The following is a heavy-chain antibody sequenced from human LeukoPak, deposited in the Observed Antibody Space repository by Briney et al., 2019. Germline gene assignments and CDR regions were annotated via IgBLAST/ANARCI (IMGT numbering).Heavy chain of an antibody. J-gene: IGHJ3*02. D-gene: IGHD1-26*01. Sequence: QAGGSLRLSCAASGFTFSSYAMGWVRQAPGKGLEWVSAITASGGNTYYADSVKGRFTISRDNAKNSLYLQMNSLRAEDTAVYYCARDLAVGVVGATEAFDIWGQGTMVTVSS. CDR3: ARDLAVGVVGATEAFDI. CDR1: GFTFSSYA. CDR2: ITASGGNT. V-gene: IGHV3-23*01.